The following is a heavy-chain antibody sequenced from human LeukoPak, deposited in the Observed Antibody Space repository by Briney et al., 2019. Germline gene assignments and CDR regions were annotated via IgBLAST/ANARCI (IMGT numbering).Heavy chain of an antibody. Sequence: GSLSLTCTVSGGSISSYYWSWIRQRAGKGLEWIGRIYTSGSTTYNPSLTSRVTISVDKSKNQFSLKLSSVTAADTAVYYCARDGCSSTSCYDDYYYMDVWGKGTTVTVSS. V-gene: IGHV4-4*07. D-gene: IGHD2-2*01. CDR1: GGSISSYY. CDR3: ARDGCSSTSCYDDYYYMDV. J-gene: IGHJ6*03. CDR2: IYTSGST.